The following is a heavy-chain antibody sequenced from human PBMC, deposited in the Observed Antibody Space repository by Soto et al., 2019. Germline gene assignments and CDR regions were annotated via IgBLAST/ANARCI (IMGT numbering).Heavy chain of an antibody. CDR3: ARKPCGGDCYHEYYYYGMDV. CDR1: GGTFSSYT. D-gene: IGHD2-21*02. CDR2: IIPILGIA. J-gene: IGHJ6*02. Sequence: QVQLVQSGAEVKKPGSSVKVSCKASGGTFSSYTISWVRQAPGQGLEWMGRIIPILGIANYAQKFQGRVTITADKSXXTXYXXLSSLRSEDTAVYYCARKPCGGDCYHEYYYYGMDVWGQGTTVTVSS. V-gene: IGHV1-69*02.